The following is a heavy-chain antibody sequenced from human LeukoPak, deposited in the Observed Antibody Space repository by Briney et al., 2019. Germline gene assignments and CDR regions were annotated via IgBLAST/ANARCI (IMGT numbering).Heavy chain of an antibody. J-gene: IGHJ4*02. V-gene: IGHV3-21*01. D-gene: IGHD3-10*01. Sequence: GGSLRLSCAASGFTFSSYSMNWVRQAPGKGLEWVSSISSSSSYIYYADSVKGRLTISRDNAKNSLYLQMNSLRAEDTAVYYCARGFYYGSGSIDYWGQGTLVTVSS. CDR1: GFTFSSYS. CDR3: ARGFYYGSGSIDY. CDR2: ISSSSSYI.